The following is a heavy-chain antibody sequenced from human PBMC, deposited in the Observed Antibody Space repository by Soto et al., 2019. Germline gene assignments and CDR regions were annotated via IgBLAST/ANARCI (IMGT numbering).Heavy chain of an antibody. D-gene: IGHD3-3*02. CDR3: ARLPSRHLVDY. V-gene: IGHV4-39*01. CDR2: MFYGVST. J-gene: IGHJ4*02. Sequence: SETLSLTCTVSGSSINSSGYYWGWIRQPPGKGLEWIGSMFYGVSTYYNPSLKSRVTVSVDTSKNQFSLNLGSVTAADTAVYYCARLPSRHLVDYWGQGTLVTVSS. CDR1: GSSINSSGYY.